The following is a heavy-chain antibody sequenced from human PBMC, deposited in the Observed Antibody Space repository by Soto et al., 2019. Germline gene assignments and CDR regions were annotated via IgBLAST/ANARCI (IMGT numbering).Heavy chain of an antibody. CDR1: GVTFSSYA. V-gene: IGHV3-23*01. CDR2: ISGSGGST. J-gene: IGHJ4*02. CDR3: AKAGFGVPTGY. Sequence: GGSLRLSCAASGVTFSSYAMSWVRQAPGKGLEWVSAISGSGGSTYYADSVKGRFTISRDNSKNTLHLQMNSLRAEDTAVYYCAKAGFGVPTGYWGQGTLVTVSS. D-gene: IGHD3-10*01.